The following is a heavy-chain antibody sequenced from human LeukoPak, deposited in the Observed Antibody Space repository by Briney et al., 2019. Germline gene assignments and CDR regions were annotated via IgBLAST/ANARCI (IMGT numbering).Heavy chain of an antibody. Sequence: SVKVSCKNSEDTFRSYAFSWVRQAPRQGLEWMGGLIPSIATASYSQKFQGRISITADKSTNTANMELSSLMFEDTAVYYCARGAGWLHDWGQGTLVIVSS. D-gene: IGHD3-22*01. V-gene: IGHV1-69*06. CDR1: EDTFRSYA. CDR2: LIPSIATA. CDR3: ARGAGWLHD. J-gene: IGHJ4*02.